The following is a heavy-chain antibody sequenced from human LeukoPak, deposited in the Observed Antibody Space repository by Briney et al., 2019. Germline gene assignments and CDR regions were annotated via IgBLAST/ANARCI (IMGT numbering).Heavy chain of an antibody. CDR3: ARERGHLDY. V-gene: IGHV3-53*01. Sequence: PGGSLRLSCAVSGFSVTNNYMSWVRQAPGKGLEWVSVFYVGGATYYADSVKGRFTISRDNSENTLYLQMNSLRAEDTAVYYCARERGHLDYWGQGTLVTVSS. J-gene: IGHJ4*02. CDR2: FYVGGAT. D-gene: IGHD6-25*01. CDR1: GFSVTNNY.